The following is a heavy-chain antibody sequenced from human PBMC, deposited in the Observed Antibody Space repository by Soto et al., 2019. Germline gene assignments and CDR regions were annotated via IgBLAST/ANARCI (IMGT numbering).Heavy chain of an antibody. CDR2: ISAYNGNT. V-gene: IGHV1-18*04. J-gene: IGHJ5*02. D-gene: IGHD3-10*01. CDR3: ARDVPYYYGSGSLNWFDP. CDR1: GYTFTSYG. Sequence: ASVKVSCKASGYTFTSYGISWVRQAPGQGLEWMGWISAYNGNTNYAQKLQGRVTMTTDTSTSTAYMELRSLRSDDTAVYYCARDVPYYYGSGSLNWFDPWGQGTPVTVSS.